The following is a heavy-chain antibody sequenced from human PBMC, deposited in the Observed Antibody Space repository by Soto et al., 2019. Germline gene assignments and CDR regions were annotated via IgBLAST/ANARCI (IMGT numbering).Heavy chain of an antibody. D-gene: IGHD1-26*01. CDR3: AKEDGAGFKS. CDR2: IFPLLAMV. CDR1: GGDLTNSG. V-gene: IGHV1-69*04. J-gene: IGHJ4*02. Sequence: QVHLVQSGAEMKKPGSSVKVSCKVSGGDLTNSGISWVRQAPGQGLEWMGGIFPLLAMVDYSQKFQGRVTITADESTNTAYMDLGSLRSEDTAVYDCAKEDGAGFKSWGQGTVVIVSS.